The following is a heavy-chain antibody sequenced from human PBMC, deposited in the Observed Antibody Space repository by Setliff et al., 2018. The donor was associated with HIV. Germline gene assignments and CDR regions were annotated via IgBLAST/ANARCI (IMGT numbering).Heavy chain of an antibody. CDR3: ATIPRPSYYSYYYMDV. Sequence: SVKVSCKASGGTFSSYAISWVRQAPGQGLEWMGAIIPIFGTPNYAPKFQGRVTIIADKSTSTAYMELSSLGSEDTAVYYCATIPRPSYYSYYYMDVWGKGTTVTVSS. V-gene: IGHV1-69*06. CDR2: IIPIFGTP. CDR1: GGTFSSYA. D-gene: IGHD6-6*01. J-gene: IGHJ6*03.